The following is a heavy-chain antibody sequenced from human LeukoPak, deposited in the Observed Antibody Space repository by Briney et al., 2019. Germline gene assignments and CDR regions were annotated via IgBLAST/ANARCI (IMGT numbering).Heavy chain of an antibody. J-gene: IGHJ3*02. CDR2: INPNSGGT. D-gene: IGHD4-17*01. V-gene: IGHV1-2*02. CDR3: ARDYGAFNGAFDI. Sequence: ASVKVSCKTSGYTFTSYYMHWVRQAPGQGLEWMGWINPNSGGTNYAQKFQGRVTMTRDTSISTAYMELSRLRSDDTAVYYCARDYGAFNGAFDIWGQGTMVTVSS. CDR1: GYTFTSYY.